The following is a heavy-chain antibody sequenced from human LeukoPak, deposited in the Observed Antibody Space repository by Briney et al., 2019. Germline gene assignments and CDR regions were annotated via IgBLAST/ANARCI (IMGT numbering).Heavy chain of an antibody. Sequence: QTLSLTCAISGDSVSSNSATWSWIRHSPSRGLEWLGRTYYRCKWFNDYSVSVRSRITFNPDTSKNQISLQLNSVTPEDTAVYYCTRGSGSYYALDIWGQGTMVTLSS. CDR2: TYYRCKWFN. J-gene: IGHJ3*02. CDR1: GDSVSSNSAT. D-gene: IGHD1-26*01. CDR3: TRGSGSYYALDI. V-gene: IGHV6-1*01.